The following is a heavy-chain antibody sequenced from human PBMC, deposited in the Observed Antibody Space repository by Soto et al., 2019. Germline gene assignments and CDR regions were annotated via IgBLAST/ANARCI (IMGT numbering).Heavy chain of an antibody. CDR1: AYTFTNYG. CDR2: INTYNGNT. V-gene: IGHV1-18*01. J-gene: IGHJ6*02. Sequence: ASVKVSCKASAYTFTNYGISWVRQAPGQGLEWMGWINTYNGNTNYAQKLQGRVTMTTDTSTSTAYMELRSLRSDDTAVYYCARVDIVVVVADTKGYYYYGMDVWGQGTTVTVSS. D-gene: IGHD2-15*01. CDR3: ARVDIVVVVADTKGYYYYGMDV.